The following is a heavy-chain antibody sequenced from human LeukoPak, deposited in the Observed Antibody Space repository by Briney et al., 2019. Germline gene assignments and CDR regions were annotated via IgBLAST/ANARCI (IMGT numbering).Heavy chain of an antibody. CDR2: ISSSGSYI. CDR3: ARTDACSGGSCPFDY. V-gene: IGHV3-21*01. D-gene: IGHD2-15*01. Sequence: PGGSLRLSCAAAGFTFSSYSMNWVSQAPGKGLGWVSSISSSGSYIYYADSLKGRFTISRDNAKSSLYLQMNSLRAEDTAVYYCARTDACSGGSCPFDYWGQGNLVTVSS. J-gene: IGHJ4*02. CDR1: GFTFSSYS.